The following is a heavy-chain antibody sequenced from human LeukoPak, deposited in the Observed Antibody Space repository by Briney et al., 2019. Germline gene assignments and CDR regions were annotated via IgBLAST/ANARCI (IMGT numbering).Heavy chain of an antibody. CDR1: GDSVSSKSGV. CDR2: TYYGSKWYN. J-gene: IGHJ5*02. V-gene: IGHV6-1*01. D-gene: IGHD1-26*01. CDR3: ARDTFDGNNWFDP. Sequence: SQTLSLTCAISGDSVSSKSGVWNWIRQSPSRGLEWLGRTYYGSKWYNDYAESVKSRITINPDTSKNQFSLQLKSVTPEDTAVYYCARDTFDGNNWFDPWGQGTLVTVSS.